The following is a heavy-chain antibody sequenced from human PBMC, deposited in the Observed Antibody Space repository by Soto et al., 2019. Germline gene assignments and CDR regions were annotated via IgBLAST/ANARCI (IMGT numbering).Heavy chain of an antibody. CDR3: ARENWYSLDV. CDR1: GFYLGTYF. J-gene: IGHJ6*02. V-gene: IGHV3-74*01. CDR2: DNGDGTKP. Sequence: EVQLVESGGGSVQPGGSLRLSCEVSGFYLGTYFMAWVRQTPGKGLVLVSQDNGDGTKPSYADSVRGRFTMSRDNAKNTLYLQMNSLTNEETGLYYCARENWYSLDVWGQGTTVTVSS.